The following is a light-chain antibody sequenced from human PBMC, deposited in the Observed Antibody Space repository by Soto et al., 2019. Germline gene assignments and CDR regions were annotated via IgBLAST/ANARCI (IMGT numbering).Light chain of an antibody. CDR2: DAS. J-gene: IGKJ1*01. CDR3: QQRRNWPPWT. CDR1: QSVSNY. V-gene: IGKV3-11*01. Sequence: EVVLTQSPATLSLSPGERATLSCRASQSVSNYLAWYQQKPGQAPRLLIYDASNRATGIPARFSGSGSGTDFTLTISGLEPEDFAVYYCQQRRNWPPWTFGQGTKVEIK.